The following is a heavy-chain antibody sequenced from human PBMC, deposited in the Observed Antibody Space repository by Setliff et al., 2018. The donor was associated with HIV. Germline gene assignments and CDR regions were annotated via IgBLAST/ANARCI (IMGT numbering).Heavy chain of an antibody. Sequence: GGSLRLSCAASGFTFSSYAMNWVRQAPGKGLEWVSTIIPSGGSTYYADSVRGRFTISRDNSKNTLSLQMNSLRPDDTALYYCVKGGYCTSSGCSNLNWFDPWGQGILVTVSS. J-gene: IGHJ5*02. CDR1: GFTFSSYA. CDR3: VKGGYCTSSGCSNLNWFDP. D-gene: IGHD2-2*01. V-gene: IGHV3-23*01. CDR2: IIPSGGST.